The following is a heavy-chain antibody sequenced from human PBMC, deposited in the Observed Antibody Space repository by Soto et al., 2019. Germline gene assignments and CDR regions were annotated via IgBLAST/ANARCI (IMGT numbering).Heavy chain of an antibody. J-gene: IGHJ4*02. CDR3: AKDQYLGHSTVNNFDY. CDR1: VFTFTRYI. CDR2: ISGSGGST. Sequence: VVSLILSCSSSVFTFTRYIMDWFRQAPGKGLEWVSAISGSGGSTYYADSVKGRFTISRDNSKNTLYLQMTSLRAEDTAIYYCAKDQYLGHSTVNNFDYXGQGTL. D-gene: IGHD4-4*01. V-gene: IGHV3-23*01.